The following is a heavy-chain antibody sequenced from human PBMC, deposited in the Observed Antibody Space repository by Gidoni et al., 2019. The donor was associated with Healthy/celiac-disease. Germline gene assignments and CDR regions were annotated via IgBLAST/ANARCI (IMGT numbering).Heavy chain of an antibody. CDR2: IYYSGST. J-gene: IGHJ6*02. CDR3: ARDLRYSSSSSDYYGMDV. Sequence: QVQLQESGPGLVKPSETLSLTCTVSGGSISSYYWSWIRQPPGKGLEWIGYIYYSGSTNYNPPLKSRVTISVDTSKNQFSLKLSSVTAADTAVYYCARDLRYSSSSSDYYGMDVWGQGTTVTVSS. V-gene: IGHV4-59*01. D-gene: IGHD6-6*01. CDR1: GGSISSYY.